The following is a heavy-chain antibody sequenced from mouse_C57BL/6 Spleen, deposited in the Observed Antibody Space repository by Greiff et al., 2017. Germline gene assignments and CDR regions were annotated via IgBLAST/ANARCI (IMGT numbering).Heavy chain of an antibody. J-gene: IGHJ2*01. V-gene: IGHV1-72*01. Sequence: VQLQQPGAELVKPGASVKLSCKASGYTFTSYWMHWVKQRPGRGLEWIGRIDPNSGGTKYNGKFKCKATLTVDKPTSTAYMQLSSLTSEDSAVYYCARGDYGSSYVFDYWGQGTNLTVSS. CDR2: IDPNSGGT. CDR3: ARGDYGSSYVFDY. D-gene: IGHD1-1*01. CDR1: GYTFTSYW.